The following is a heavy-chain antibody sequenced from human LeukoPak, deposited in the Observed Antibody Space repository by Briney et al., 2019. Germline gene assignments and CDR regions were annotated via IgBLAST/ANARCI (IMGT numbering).Heavy chain of an antibody. CDR3: ARGGWNKFDY. D-gene: IGHD1-1*01. V-gene: IGHV4-34*01. CDR1: GGSFSGYY. Sequence: SETLSLTCAVYGGSFSGYYWSWIRQPPGKGLEWIGEINHSGSTNYNPSLKSRVTISVDTSKNQFSLMLSSVTAADTAAYYCARGGWNKFDYWGQGTLVTVSS. CDR2: INHSGST. J-gene: IGHJ4*02.